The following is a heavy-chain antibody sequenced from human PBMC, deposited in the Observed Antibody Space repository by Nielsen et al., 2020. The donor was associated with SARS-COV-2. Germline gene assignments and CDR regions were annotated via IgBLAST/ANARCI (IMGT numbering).Heavy chain of an antibody. D-gene: IGHD5-18*01. V-gene: IGHV1-69*06. Sequence: WVRQAPGQGLEWMGGIIPIFGTANYAQKFQGRVTITADKSTSTAYMELSSLRSEDTAVYYCARVGGNSSGWFDPWGQGTLVTSPQ. J-gene: IGHJ5*02. CDR3: ARVGGNSSGWFDP. CDR2: IIPIFGTA.